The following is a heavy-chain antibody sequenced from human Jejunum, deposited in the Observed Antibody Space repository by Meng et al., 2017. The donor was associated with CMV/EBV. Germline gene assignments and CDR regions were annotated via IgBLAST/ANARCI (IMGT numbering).Heavy chain of an antibody. CDR3: VRGSDFRYGMDI. D-gene: IGHD3-3*01. Sequence: ASGFTFISDTMNWVRQAPGKGLGWVSSISSRMAFTYYADSVKGRFTISRDDAQNSVHLQMNSLRVEDTAIYYCVRGSDFRYGMDIWGQGTTVTVSS. CDR1: GFTFISDT. V-gene: IGHV3-21*01. CDR2: ISSRMAFT. J-gene: IGHJ6*02.